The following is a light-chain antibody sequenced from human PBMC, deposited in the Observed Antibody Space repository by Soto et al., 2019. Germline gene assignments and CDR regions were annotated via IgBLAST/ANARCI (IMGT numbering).Light chain of an antibody. CDR3: PQYGSSPT. CDR2: GAS. Sequence: IVFTQSPATLSLARGGRATRSWRASQSVSNNYLAWYQQKPGRAPRLLIYGASSRATGIPDRFSGSGAGTDFTLTISRLEPEDFAVYYCPQYGSSPTFGQGTRLEIK. J-gene: IGKJ5*01. CDR1: QSVSNNY. V-gene: IGKV3-20*01.